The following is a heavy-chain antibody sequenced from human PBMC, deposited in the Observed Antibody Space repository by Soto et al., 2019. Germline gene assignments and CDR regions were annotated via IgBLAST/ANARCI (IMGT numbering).Heavy chain of an antibody. J-gene: IGHJ6*02. CDR3: ARSGYCSSASCFYGMDV. CDR1: GFTFSDHY. CDR2: SRNKANDYIT. D-gene: IGHD2-2*01. Sequence: EVQVVESGGGLVQPGGSLRLSCTGSGFTFSDHYMDWVRQAPGKGLEWVGRSRNKANDYITDYAASVEGRFTISRDDLKNSVFLQLNRLNTEDTAVYFCARSGYCSSASCFYGMDVWGQGTTVTVSS. V-gene: IGHV3-72*01.